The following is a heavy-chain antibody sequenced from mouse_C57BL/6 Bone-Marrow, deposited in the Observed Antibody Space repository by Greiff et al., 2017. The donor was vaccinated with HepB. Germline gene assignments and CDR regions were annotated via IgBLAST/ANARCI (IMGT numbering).Heavy chain of an antibody. J-gene: IGHJ4*01. Sequence: QVQLQQPGAELVKPGASVKMSCKASGYTFTSYWITWVKQRPGQGLEWIGDIYPGSGSTNYNEKFKSKATLTVDTSSSTAYMQLSSLTSEDSAVYDCARAFYDDYDGYYAMDYWGQGTSVTVSS. CDR2: IYPGSGST. D-gene: IGHD2-4*01. CDR1: GYTFTSYW. CDR3: ARAFYDDYDGYYAMDY. V-gene: IGHV1-55*01.